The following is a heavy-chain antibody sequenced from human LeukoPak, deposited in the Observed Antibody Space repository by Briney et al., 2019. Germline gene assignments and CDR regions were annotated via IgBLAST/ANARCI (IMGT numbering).Heavy chain of an antibody. CDR3: AREVEAYDSSGYYFFDY. J-gene: IGHJ4*02. D-gene: IGHD3-22*01. CDR1: GGSISSGSYY. CDR2: IYTSGST. Sequence: SQTLSLTCTVSGGSISSGSYYWSWIRQPAGKGLEWIGRIYTSGSTNYNPSLKSRVTISVDTSKNQFSLKLSSVTAADTAAYYCAREVEAYDSSGYYFFDYWGQGTLVTVSS. V-gene: IGHV4-61*02.